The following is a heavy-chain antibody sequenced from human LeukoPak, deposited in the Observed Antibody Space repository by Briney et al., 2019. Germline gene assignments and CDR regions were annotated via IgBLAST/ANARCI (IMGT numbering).Heavy chain of an antibody. V-gene: IGHV1-2*02. CDR3: ARGGSGSYFSWLDP. D-gene: IGHD3-10*01. J-gene: IGHJ5*02. CDR1: RYTFTDYY. Sequence: ASVKVSCKASRYTFTDYYIHWVRRAPGQGLECMGWINPNSGGTNYAQKFQGRVTMTRDTSISTAYMELSRLRSDDTAVYYCARGGSGSYFSWLDPWGQGTLVTVSS. CDR2: INPNSGGT.